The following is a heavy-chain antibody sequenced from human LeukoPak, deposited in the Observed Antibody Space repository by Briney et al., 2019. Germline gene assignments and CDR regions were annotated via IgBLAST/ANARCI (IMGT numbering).Heavy chain of an antibody. Sequence: GGSLRLSCAASGFTFTRFNMNWVRQAPGKGLELVSSITTSGTYIYYADSVQGRFTISRDNAKNSLYLQMNSLRAEDTAVYYCARDLFTGDRGYYFDYWGQGTLVTVSS. CDR2: ITTSGTYI. CDR3: ARDLFTGDRGYYFDY. V-gene: IGHV3-21*06. J-gene: IGHJ4*02. CDR1: GFTFTRFN. D-gene: IGHD7-27*01.